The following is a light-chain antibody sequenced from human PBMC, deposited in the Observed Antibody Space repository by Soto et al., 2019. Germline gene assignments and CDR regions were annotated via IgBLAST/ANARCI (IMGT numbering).Light chain of an antibody. CDR2: DAS. CDR3: QQRSDWPIT. V-gene: IGKV3-11*01. Sequence: EIVLTQSPATLSLSTGERATLSCRASQSVSGYLAWYQQKPGQAPRLLIYDASNRATGIPVRFSGSGSGTDFTLTISSLEPEDFAVYYCQQRSDWPITFGQGTRLEIK. CDR1: QSVSGY. J-gene: IGKJ5*01.